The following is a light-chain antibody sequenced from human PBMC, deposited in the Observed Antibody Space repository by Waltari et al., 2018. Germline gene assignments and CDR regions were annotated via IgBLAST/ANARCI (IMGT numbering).Light chain of an antibody. CDR3: HQYSSTPWT. CDR1: QSVLYSSTNKNY. Sequence: DIVMTQSPDSLAVSLGERATVNRKSSQSVLYSSTNKNYLAWYQQRPGQPPKLLIYWASTRESGVPDRFSGSGSGTDFTLTISSLQAEDVAVYYCHQYSSTPWTFGQGTKVEIK. CDR2: WAS. J-gene: IGKJ1*01. V-gene: IGKV4-1*01.